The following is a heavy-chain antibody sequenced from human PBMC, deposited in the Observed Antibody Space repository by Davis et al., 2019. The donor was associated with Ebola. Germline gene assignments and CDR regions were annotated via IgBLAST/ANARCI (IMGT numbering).Heavy chain of an antibody. V-gene: IGHV1-69*06. D-gene: IGHD2-21*01. CDR1: GYTFTSYG. CDR3: ARASHCGGDCYSDY. CDR2: IIPIFGTA. Sequence: AASVKVSCKASGYTFTSYGISWVRQAPGQGLEWMGGIIPIFGTANYAQKFQGRVTITADKSTSTAYMELSSLRSEDTAVYYCARASHCGGDCYSDYWGQGTLVTVSS. J-gene: IGHJ4*02.